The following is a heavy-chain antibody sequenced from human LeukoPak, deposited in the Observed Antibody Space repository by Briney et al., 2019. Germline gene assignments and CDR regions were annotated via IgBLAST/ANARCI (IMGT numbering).Heavy chain of an antibody. V-gene: IGHV3-15*01. J-gene: IGHJ4*02. D-gene: IGHD3-10*01. CDR2: IKSKTDGGTT. CDR3: TTGVPITMVRGVIYDY. CDR1: GFTFSNAW. Sequence: AGGSPRLSCAASGFTFSNAWMSWVRQAPGKGLEWVGRIKSKTDGGTTDYAAPVKGRFTISRDDSRNTLYLQMNSLKTEDTAVYYCTTGVPITMVRGVIYDYWGQGTLVTASS.